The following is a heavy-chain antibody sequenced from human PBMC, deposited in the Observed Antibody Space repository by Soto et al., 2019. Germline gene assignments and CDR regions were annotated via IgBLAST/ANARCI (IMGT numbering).Heavy chain of an antibody. D-gene: IGHD2-21*02. Sequence: QITLKESCPTLVKPTQTLTLTCTFSAFSLSTGWVGVGWIRQPPGKALEWLALIYWDDDKRYSPSLRSRLTITKDTSKNQVVLTMTNMDPVDTATYYCIQSRCGGDCLQSYASYYYYGMDVWGQGTTVTVSS. CDR3: IQSRCGGDCLQSYASYYYYGMDV. V-gene: IGHV2-5*02. J-gene: IGHJ6*02. CDR2: IYWDDDK. CDR1: AFSLSTGWVG.